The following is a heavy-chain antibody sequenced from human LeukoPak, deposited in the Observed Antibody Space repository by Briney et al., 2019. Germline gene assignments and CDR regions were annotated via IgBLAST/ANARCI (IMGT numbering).Heavy chain of an antibody. V-gene: IGHV1-3*03. CDR3: ARGTIAVAGTLDY. J-gene: IGHJ4*02. CDR2: INAGNGNT. Sequence: GASVKVSCKASGYTFTSYAMHWVRQAPGQRLEWMGWINAGNGNTKYSQEFQGRVTITRDTSASTAYMELSSLRSEDMAVYYCARGTIAVAGTLDYWGQGTLVTVSS. D-gene: IGHD6-19*01. CDR1: GYTFTSYA.